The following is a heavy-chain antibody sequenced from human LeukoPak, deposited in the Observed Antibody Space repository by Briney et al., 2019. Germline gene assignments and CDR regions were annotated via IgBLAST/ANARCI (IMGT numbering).Heavy chain of an antibody. Sequence: GGSLRLSCAASGFTFRSYSMNWVRQAPGKGLEWVSSISSSSSYIYYADSVKGRFTISRDNAKNSLYLQMNSLRAEDTAVYYCARDFPTYCGGDCYSDYWGQGTLVTVSS. J-gene: IGHJ4*02. CDR3: ARDFPTYCGGDCYSDY. D-gene: IGHD2-21*02. CDR1: GFTFRSYS. V-gene: IGHV3-21*01. CDR2: ISSSSSYI.